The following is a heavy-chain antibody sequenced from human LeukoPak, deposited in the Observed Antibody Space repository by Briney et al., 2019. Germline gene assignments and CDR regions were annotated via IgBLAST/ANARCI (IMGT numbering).Heavy chain of an antibody. V-gene: IGHV3-23*01. CDR2: ISDSGGNT. CDR1: GFTFNSYA. D-gene: IGHD6-6*01. Sequence: GGSLRLSCAASGFTFNSYAMSWVRQSPWERLQWVSGISDSGGNTYYADSVRGRFTISRDNSKNTLYLQMNSLRAEDTAVYYCARHRSSWLIDYWGQGTLVTVSS. J-gene: IGHJ4*02. CDR3: ARHRSSWLIDY.